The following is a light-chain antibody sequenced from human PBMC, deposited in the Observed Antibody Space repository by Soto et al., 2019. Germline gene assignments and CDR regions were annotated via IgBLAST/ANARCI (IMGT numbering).Light chain of an antibody. V-gene: IGKV1-33*01. CDR2: DAS. J-gene: IGKJ4*01. CDR3: QQYDNLFS. Sequence: DIQMTQSPSSLSASVGDRVTITCQASQDIDNFLNWYQQKPGKAPKLLIYDASTLETGVPSRFSGSGSGTHFTFSISSLQPEDIATYYCQQYDNLFSFGGGTKVEIK. CDR1: QDIDNF.